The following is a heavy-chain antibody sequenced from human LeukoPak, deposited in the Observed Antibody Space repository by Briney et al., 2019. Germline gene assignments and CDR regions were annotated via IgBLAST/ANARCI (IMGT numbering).Heavy chain of an antibody. J-gene: IGHJ4*02. CDR2: IYYSGST. Sequence: PSETLSLTCTVSGGSISSGDYYWSWIRQLPGKGLEWIGYIYYSGSTYYNPSLKSRITISVDTSKNQFSLKLSSVTAADTAVYYCARDPKPTIFGVASFDYWGQGTLVTVSS. CDR3: ARDPKPTIFGVASFDY. V-gene: IGHV4-30-4*08. CDR1: GGSISSGDYY. D-gene: IGHD3-3*01.